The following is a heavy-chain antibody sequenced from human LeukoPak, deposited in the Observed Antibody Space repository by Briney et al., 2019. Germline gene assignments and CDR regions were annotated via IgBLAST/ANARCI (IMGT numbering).Heavy chain of an antibody. CDR3: GRDPNGDYVGAFEF. CDR2: IGGSGSNT. V-gene: IGHV3-23*01. CDR1: EFPFSAYA. D-gene: IGHD4-17*01. Sequence: PGGALRLSCVASEFPFSAYAMTWVRLTPAKGLEWVSSIGGSGSNTNYADSVRGRFTISRDNSKNTLYLQMNSLRAEDTAVYYCGRDPNGDYVGAFEFWGQGTLVSVSS. J-gene: IGHJ3*01.